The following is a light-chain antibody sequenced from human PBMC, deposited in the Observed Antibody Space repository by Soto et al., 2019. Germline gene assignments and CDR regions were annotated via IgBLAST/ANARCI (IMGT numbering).Light chain of an antibody. CDR3: QQRGNWPLPWT. Sequence: EIVLTQSPATLSLSPGERATLSCRASQTVGNYLAWYQQKPGQVPRLLIYIASNRATGVPVRFSVSGSGTEFTLTISSLEPEDFAVYYCQQRGNWPLPWTFGQGAKVEI. CDR1: QTVGNY. V-gene: IGKV3-11*01. J-gene: IGKJ1*01. CDR2: IAS.